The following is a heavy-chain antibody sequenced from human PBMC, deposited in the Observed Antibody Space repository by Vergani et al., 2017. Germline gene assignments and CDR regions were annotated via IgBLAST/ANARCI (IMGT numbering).Heavy chain of an antibody. Sequence: QVLLVQSGAEVKKPGASGRVSCKTSGYTFTNYYIHWVRQAPGQGLAWMGIINPSGGSTTCAQQFQGRLTMTRDTSTSTVYMDLSNLSSEDTAVYYCARPHXDILPPDPRRLDYWGQGTLVTVSS. J-gene: IGHJ4*02. V-gene: IGHV1-46*03. CDR1: GYTFTNYY. CDR3: ARPHXDILPPDPRRLDY. CDR2: INPSGGST.